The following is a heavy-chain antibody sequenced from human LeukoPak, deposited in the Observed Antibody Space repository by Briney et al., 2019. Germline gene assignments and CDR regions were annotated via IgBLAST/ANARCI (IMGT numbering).Heavy chain of an antibody. CDR3: AKAALSPDYYGSGSYAPVDAFDI. Sequence: GGSLRLSCAASGFTFDDYAMHWVRQAPGKGLEWVSVVVGNGGSKGYADSVKGRFTISRDNAKNSLYLQMHSLRAEDTALYYCAKAALSPDYYGSGSYAPVDAFDIWGQGTMVTVSS. CDR2: VVGNGGSK. D-gene: IGHD3-10*01. V-gene: IGHV3-9*01. CDR1: GFTFDDYA. J-gene: IGHJ3*02.